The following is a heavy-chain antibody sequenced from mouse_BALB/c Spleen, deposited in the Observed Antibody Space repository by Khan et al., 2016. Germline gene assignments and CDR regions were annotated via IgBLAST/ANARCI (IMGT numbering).Heavy chain of an antibody. D-gene: IGHD2-2*01. V-gene: IGHV1-80*01. CDR3: ARWLPAWFAY. J-gene: IGHJ3*01. CDR1: GYAFSSYW. CDR2: IYPGDGDT. Sequence: QVQLQQSGAELVRPGSSVKISCKASGYAFSSYWMNWVKQRPGQGLEWIGQIYPGDGDTNYNGKFKGKATLTADKSSSTAYMQLSSLTSEDYAVYFCARWLPAWFAYWGQGTLVTVSA.